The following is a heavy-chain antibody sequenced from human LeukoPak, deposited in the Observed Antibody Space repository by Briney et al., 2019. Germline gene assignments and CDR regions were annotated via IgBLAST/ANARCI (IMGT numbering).Heavy chain of an antibody. Sequence: PSETLSLTCTVSGGSISSYYWSWIRQPPGKGLEWIGSIYYSGSTYYNPSLKSRVTISVDTSKNQFSLKLSSVTAADTAVYYCARDLLIGGRRFDYWGQGTLVTVSS. CDR1: GGSISSYY. D-gene: IGHD2-15*01. J-gene: IGHJ4*02. V-gene: IGHV4-39*07. CDR2: IYYSGST. CDR3: ARDLLIGGRRFDY.